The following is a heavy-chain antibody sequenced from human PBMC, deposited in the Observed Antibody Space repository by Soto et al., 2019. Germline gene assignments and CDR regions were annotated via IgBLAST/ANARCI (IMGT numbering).Heavy chain of an antibody. J-gene: IGHJ5*02. CDR2: ISAYNGDV. D-gene: IGHD3-16*01. CDR1: GYTFSSYG. Sequence: QVLLAQSGVEVKKPGASVKVSCKASGYTFSSYGISWVRQAPGQGLEWMGWISAYNGDVNYAQNFQGRVTMATDTSTSTAYMELRSLRSDDTAIYYCARDGPLISSRSWLDPWGPGTLVTVSS. V-gene: IGHV1-18*04. CDR3: ARDGPLISSRSWLDP.